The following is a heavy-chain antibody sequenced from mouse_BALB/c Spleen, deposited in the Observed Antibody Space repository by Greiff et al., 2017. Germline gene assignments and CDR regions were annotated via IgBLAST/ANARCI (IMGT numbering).Heavy chain of an antibody. CDR3: ARSTTVVAPRAMDY. D-gene: IGHD1-1*01. V-gene: IGHV1-14*01. J-gene: IGHJ4*01. CDR2: INPYNDGT. CDR1: GYTFTSYV. Sequence: EVQLQQSGPELVKPGASVKMSCKASGYTFTSYVMHWVKQKPGQGLEWIGYINPYNDGTKYNEKFKGKATLTSDKSSSTAYMELSSLTSEDSAVYYCARSTTVVAPRAMDYWGQGTSVTVSS.